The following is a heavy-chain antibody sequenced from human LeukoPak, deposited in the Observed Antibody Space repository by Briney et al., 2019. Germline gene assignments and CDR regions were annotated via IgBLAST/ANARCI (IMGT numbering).Heavy chain of an antibody. CDR3: AKDSNYYDSSGYYYKRLHDAFDI. J-gene: IGHJ3*02. CDR1: GFTFSSYA. CDR2: ISGSGGST. V-gene: IGHV3-23*01. D-gene: IGHD3-22*01. Sequence: GGSLRLSCAASGFTFSSYAMSWVRQAPGKGLEWVSAISGSGGSTYYADSVKGRFTISRDNSKNTLCLQMNSLRAEDTAVYYCAKDSNYYDSSGYYYKRLHDAFDIWGQGTMVTVSS.